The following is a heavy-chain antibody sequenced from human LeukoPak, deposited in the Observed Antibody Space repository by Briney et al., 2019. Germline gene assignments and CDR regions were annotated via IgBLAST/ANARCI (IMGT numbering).Heavy chain of an antibody. CDR1: GYTFTGYY. J-gene: IGHJ5*02. Sequence: ASVKVSCKASGYTFTGYYMHWVRQAPGQGLEWMGRINPNSGDTNYAQKFQGRVTMTRDTSISTAYMEISRLRSDDTAVYYCAREGDYKGFEIDPWGQGTLVTVSS. D-gene: IGHD4-11*01. CDR2: INPNSGDT. CDR3: AREGDYKGFEIDP. V-gene: IGHV1-2*06.